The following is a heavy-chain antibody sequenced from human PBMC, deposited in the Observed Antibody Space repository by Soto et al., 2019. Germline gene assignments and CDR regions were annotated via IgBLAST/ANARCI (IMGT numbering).Heavy chain of an antibody. V-gene: IGHV1-3*01. CDR1: GYTFTSYA. Sequence: QVQLVQSGAEVKKPGATVKVSCKASGYTFTSYAMHWVRQAPGQRLEWMGWINAGNGNTKYSQKFQGRVTITRDTSASTAYMELSSLRSEDTAVYYCARSVFVTTFPDWGQGTLVTVSS. D-gene: IGHD4-4*01. CDR3: ARSVFVTTFPD. J-gene: IGHJ4*02. CDR2: INAGNGNT.